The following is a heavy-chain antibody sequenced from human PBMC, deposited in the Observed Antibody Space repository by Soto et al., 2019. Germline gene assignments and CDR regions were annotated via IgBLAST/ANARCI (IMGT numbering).Heavy chain of an antibody. V-gene: IGHV4-31*03. J-gene: IGHJ6*04. CDR3: ARDSKLPGYSGCGYYGMDV. CDR2: IYYSGST. CDR1: GGSISSGGYY. Sequence: LSLTCTVSGGSISSGGYYWSWIRQHPGKGLEWIGYIYYSGSTYYNPSLKSRVTISVDTSKNQFSLKLSSVTAADTAVYYCARDSKLPGYSGCGYYGMDVWGEGSTVTVSS. D-gene: IGHD1-26*01.